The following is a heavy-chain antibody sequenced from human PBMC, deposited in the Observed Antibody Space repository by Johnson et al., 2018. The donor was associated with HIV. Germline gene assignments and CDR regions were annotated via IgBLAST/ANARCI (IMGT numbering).Heavy chain of an antibody. Sequence: QVHLVESGGGVVQPGRSLRLSCAASGFTFSSYGMHWVRQAPGKGLEWVAFIRYDGSNKYYADSVKGRFTISRDNSKNTLYLQMNSLRAEDTAVYYCAPRGRVGGSYGDAFDIWGQGTMVTVSS. D-gene: IGHD1-26*01. CDR3: APRGRVGGSYGDAFDI. V-gene: IGHV3-30*02. J-gene: IGHJ3*02. CDR2: IRYDGSNK. CDR1: GFTFSSYG.